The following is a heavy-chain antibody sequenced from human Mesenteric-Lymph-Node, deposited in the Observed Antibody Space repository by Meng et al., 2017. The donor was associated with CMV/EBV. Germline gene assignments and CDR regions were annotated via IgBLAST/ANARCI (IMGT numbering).Heavy chain of an antibody. D-gene: IGHD3-3*01. CDR1: GFTFNNYW. J-gene: IGHJ4*02. CDR2: IKPDGSEK. CDR3: ARDRPLDDSWSGYYRY. Sequence: GESLKISCAASGFTFNNYWMTWVRQAPGKGLEWVANIKPDGSEKFYVDSVKGRFTITRDNAKNSLYLQMNSLRAGDTAVYYCARDRPLDDSWSGYYRYWGQGTLVTVSS. V-gene: IGHV3-7*01.